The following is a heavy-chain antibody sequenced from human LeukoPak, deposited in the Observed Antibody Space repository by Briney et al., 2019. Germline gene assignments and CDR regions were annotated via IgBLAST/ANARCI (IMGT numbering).Heavy chain of an antibody. J-gene: IGHJ4*02. CDR3: ARACSSTSCRLDY. D-gene: IGHD2-2*01. CDR2: ISWNSGSI. Sequence: GGSLRLSCAASGFTFDDYAMYWVRQAPGKGLEWVSGISWNSGSIGYADSVKGRFTISRDNAKNSLYLQMNSLRAEDTALYYCARACSSTSCRLDYWGQGTLVTVSS. CDR1: GFTFDDYA. V-gene: IGHV3-9*01.